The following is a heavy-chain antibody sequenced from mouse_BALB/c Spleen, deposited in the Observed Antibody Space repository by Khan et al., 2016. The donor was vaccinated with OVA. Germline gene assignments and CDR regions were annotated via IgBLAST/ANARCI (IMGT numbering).Heavy chain of an antibody. J-gene: IGHJ1*01. D-gene: IGHD1-1*02. Sequence: QVQLKQSGPGLVAPSQSLSITCTVSGISLTSYGVSWVRQPPGKGLEWLGVIWGYGSTTSHSALISRLSISKDNPKRQVSIKLKRLQTDDTATCYCAKFFCGGSSNWYLDVWGAGTTVTVSS. CDR3: AKFFCGGSSNWYLDV. CDR2: IWGYGST. CDR1: GISLTSYG. V-gene: IGHV2-3*01.